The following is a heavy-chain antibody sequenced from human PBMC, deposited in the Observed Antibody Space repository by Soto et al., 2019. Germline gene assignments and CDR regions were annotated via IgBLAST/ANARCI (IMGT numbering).Heavy chain of an antibody. Sequence: GSLRLSCAASGFTFSSYGMHWVRQAPGKGLEWVAVISYDGSNKYYADSVKGRFTISRDNSKNTLYLQMNSLRAEDTAVYYCAKDSGGSNGPQSPAFDIWARRTMVPVSS. J-gene: IGHJ3*02. V-gene: IGHV3-30*18. CDR1: GFTFSSYG. CDR2: ISYDGSNK. D-gene: IGHD6-25*01. CDR3: AKDSGGSNGPQSPAFDI.